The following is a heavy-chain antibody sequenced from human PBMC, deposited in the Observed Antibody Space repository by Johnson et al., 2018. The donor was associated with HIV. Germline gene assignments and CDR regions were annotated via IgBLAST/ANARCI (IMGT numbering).Heavy chain of an antibody. CDR3: ARAPPYYGGYSVSDAFDI. V-gene: IGHV3-66*02. J-gene: IGHJ3*02. CDR2: LYSAGSA. Sequence: VQLVEYGGGLVKPGGSLRLSCAASGFTFSDYYMNWIRQAPGKGLEWVSILYSAGSAYYADSVKGRFTISRDNSKNTLYLQMNSLRPEDTAVYYCARAPPYYGGYSVSDAFDIWGQGTMVTVSS. D-gene: IGHD3-22*01. CDR1: GFTFSDYY.